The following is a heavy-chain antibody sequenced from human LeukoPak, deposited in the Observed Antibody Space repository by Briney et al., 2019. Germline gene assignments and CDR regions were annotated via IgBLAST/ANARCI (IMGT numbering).Heavy chain of an antibody. CDR3: ARAIGSIAARGVDGVTAAARRAYMDV. CDR2: INPSGGST. J-gene: IGHJ6*02. V-gene: IGHV1-46*01. Sequence: ASVKVSCKASGYTFTSYYMHWVRQAPGQGLEWMGIINPSGGSTSYEQKFQGRVTMTRDTSTSTVYMELSSLRSEDTAVYYCARAIGSIAARGVDGVTAAARRAYMDVWGQGTTVTVSS. D-gene: IGHD6-6*01. CDR1: GYTFTSYY.